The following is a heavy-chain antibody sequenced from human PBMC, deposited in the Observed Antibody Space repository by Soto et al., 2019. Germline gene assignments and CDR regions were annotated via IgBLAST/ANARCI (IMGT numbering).Heavy chain of an antibody. Sequence: PGGSLRLSCAASGFTFDDYAMHWVRQAPGKGLEWVSGISWNSGSIGYADSVKGRFTISRDNAKNSLYLQMNSLRAEDTALYYCAKDMGYSSGRFDYWGQGTLVTVSS. CDR2: ISWNSGSI. V-gene: IGHV3-9*01. D-gene: IGHD6-19*01. CDR3: AKDMGYSSGRFDY. CDR1: GFTFDDYA. J-gene: IGHJ4*02.